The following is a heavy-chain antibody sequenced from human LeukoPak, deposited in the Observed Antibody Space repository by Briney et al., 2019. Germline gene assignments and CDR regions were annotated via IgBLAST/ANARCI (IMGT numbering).Heavy chain of an antibody. CDR1: GGSISSYY. D-gene: IGHD4-17*01. V-gene: IGHV4-59*01. CDR3: ARDVGDYGDLYFDL. J-gene: IGHJ2*01. CDR2: IYYSGST. Sequence: PSETLSLTCTVSGGSISSYYWSWIRQPPGKGLEWIGYIYYSGSTNYNPSLKSRVTISVDTSKNQFSLKLSSVTAADTAVYYRARDVGDYGDLYFDLWGRGTLVTVSS.